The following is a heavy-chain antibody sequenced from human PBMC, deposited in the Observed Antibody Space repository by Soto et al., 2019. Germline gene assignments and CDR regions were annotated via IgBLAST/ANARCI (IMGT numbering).Heavy chain of an antibody. D-gene: IGHD3-9*01. CDR3: ARLHYDILTGYPNFDY. J-gene: IGHJ4*02. Sequence: SGPTLVNPTETLTLTCTVSGFSLSNARMGVSWIRQPPGKALEWLAHIFSNDEKSYSTSLKSRLTISKDTSKSQVVLTMTNMDPVDTATYYCARLHYDILTGYPNFDYWGQGTLVTVPQ. CDR2: IFSNDEK. CDR1: GFSLSNARMG. V-gene: IGHV2-26*01.